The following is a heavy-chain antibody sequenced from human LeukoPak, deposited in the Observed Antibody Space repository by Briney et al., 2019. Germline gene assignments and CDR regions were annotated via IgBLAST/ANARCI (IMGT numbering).Heavy chain of an antibody. Sequence: GGSLRLSCAASGFTFSNAWMSWVRQAPGKGLEWVGRIKSKTDGGTTDYAAPVKGRFTISRDDSKNTLYLQMNSLKTEDTAVYYCLGSWYDYYYYMDVWGKGTTVTVSS. CDR1: GFTFSNAW. V-gene: IGHV3-15*01. D-gene: IGHD6-13*01. CDR3: LGSWYDYYYYMDV. CDR2: IKSKTDGGTT. J-gene: IGHJ6*03.